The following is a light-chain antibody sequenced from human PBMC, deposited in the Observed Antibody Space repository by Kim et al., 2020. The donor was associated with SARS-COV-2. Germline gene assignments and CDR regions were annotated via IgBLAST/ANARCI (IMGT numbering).Light chain of an antibody. V-gene: IGLV3-1*01. CDR3: QAWDSSTVV. J-gene: IGLJ2*01. CDR2: QDM. CDR1: KLGDKY. Sequence: SYELTQPPSVSVSPGQTASITCSGDKLGDKYACWYQQKPGQSPVLVIYQDMKRPSGIHERFSGSNSGNRATLTISGTQAMDEADYYCQAWDSSTVVFGGGTKLTVL.